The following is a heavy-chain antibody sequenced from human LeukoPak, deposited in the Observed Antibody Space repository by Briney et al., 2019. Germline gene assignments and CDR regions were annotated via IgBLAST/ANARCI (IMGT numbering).Heavy chain of an antibody. CDR1: GGTFSSYA. D-gene: IGHD2-15*01. CDR3: ARAALGYCSGGSCYPDY. V-gene: IGHV1-69*06. J-gene: IGHJ4*02. Sequence: GASVKVSCKASGGTFSSYAISWVRQAPGQGLEWMGGIIPIFGTANYAQKFQGRVTITADKSTSTAYMELSSLRSEDMAVYYCARAALGYCSGGSCYPDYWGQGTLVTVSS. CDR2: IIPIFGTA.